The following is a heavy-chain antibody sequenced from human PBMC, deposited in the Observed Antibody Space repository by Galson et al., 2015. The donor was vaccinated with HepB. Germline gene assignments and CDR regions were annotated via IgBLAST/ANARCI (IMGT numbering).Heavy chain of an antibody. CDR3: ARLFPRGDSSDNWLDS. CDR1: GYTFDNYW. CDR2: IYPGDSTV. Sequence: QSGAEVKKPGESLKIACKGSGYTFDNYWIGWVRQMAGKGLEWMGIIYPGDSTVRYSPSFQGQVTVSVDKSINTAFLQWTGLRASDTAMYYCARLFPRGDSSDNWLDSWGQGTLVSVSS. D-gene: IGHD3-10*01. J-gene: IGHJ5*01. V-gene: IGHV5-51*03.